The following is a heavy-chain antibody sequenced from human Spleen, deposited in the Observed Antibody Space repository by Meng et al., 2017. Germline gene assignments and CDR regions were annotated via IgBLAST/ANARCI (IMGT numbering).Heavy chain of an antibody. CDR3: ARDFGRAYSNWFDP. CDR2: ISNSGYT. J-gene: IGHJ5*01. CDR1: GGSVNNGSYY. D-gene: IGHD3-3*01. V-gene: IGHV4-61*01. Sequence: SETLSLTCSVSGGSVNNGSYYLTWIRQPPGKGLEWIGFISNSGYTNYNPSLKGRVTMSLDMSKNQFSLKLSSVTAADTAVYYCARDFGRAYSNWFDPWGQGTMVTVSS.